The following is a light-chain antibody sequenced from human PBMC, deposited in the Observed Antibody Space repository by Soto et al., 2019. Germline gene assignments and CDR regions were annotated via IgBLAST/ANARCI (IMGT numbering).Light chain of an antibody. J-gene: IGKJ1*01. CDR1: QSISDS. V-gene: IGKV1-5*01. Sequence: DIQMTQSPSTLSASVGDRVTITCRASQSISDSLAWYQQKPGKAPDLLISDVSSLERGVASRFSGSGSGTEFTLTISSMQPDDFATYYCQQYHGYSRTFGQGTKVDTK. CDR2: DVS. CDR3: QQYHGYSRT.